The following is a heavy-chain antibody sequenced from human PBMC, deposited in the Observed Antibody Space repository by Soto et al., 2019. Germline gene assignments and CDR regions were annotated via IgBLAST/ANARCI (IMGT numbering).Heavy chain of an antibody. J-gene: IGHJ4*02. CDR2: ISWSSASI. CDR1: GFTFDDYA. CDR3: AKALRAGTVRIGFAY. Sequence: EVQVVESGGGLVQPGRSLRLSCAASGFTFDDYAMHWVRQAPGKGLEWVSGISWSSASIGYADSVKGRFTISRDNAKNSLYLQMNRMRTEDAALYYCAKALRAGTVRIGFAYWGKGTLVTVSP. D-gene: IGHD6-19*01. V-gene: IGHV3-9*01.